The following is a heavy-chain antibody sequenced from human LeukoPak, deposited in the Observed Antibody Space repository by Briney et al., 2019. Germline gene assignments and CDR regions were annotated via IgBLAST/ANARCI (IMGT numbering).Heavy chain of an antibody. V-gene: IGHV4-59*08. CDR3: ARLAGTLPYYYYGMDV. CDR1: GGSIGSYY. CDR2: IYYSGST. J-gene: IGHJ6*02. Sequence: PSETLSLTCTVSGGSIGSYYWSWIRQPPGKGLEWIGYIYYSGSTNYNPSLKSRVTISVDTSKNQFSLKLSSVTAADTAVYYCARLAGTLPYYYYGMDVWGQGTTVTVSS. D-gene: IGHD6-19*01.